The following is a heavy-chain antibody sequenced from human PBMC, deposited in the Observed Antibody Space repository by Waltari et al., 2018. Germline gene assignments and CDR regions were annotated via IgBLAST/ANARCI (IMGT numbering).Heavy chain of an antibody. D-gene: IGHD6-19*01. Sequence: EVQVVESGGGVVQPGGSLKLSVATSGFTFRGSSIHWVRMTSGKGLEWVGRIRREPYNYATAYSASVKGRFTISRDDSKNTAFLQMNSLMTEDTAVYYCSGGEVTGTDFWGQGTLVTVSS. CDR2: IRREPYNYAT. J-gene: IGHJ4*02. CDR3: SGGEVTGTDF. V-gene: IGHV3-73*01. CDR1: GFTFRGSS.